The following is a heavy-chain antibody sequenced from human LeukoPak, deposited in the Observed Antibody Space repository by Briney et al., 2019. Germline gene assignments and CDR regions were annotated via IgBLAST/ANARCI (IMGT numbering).Heavy chain of an antibody. CDR1: GTIFDDYA. CDR3: XXDIGGEYYGRGGMDV. J-gene: IGHJ6*02. CDR2: ISWNGGSI. V-gene: IGHV3-9*01. D-gene: IGHD3-10*01. Sequence: PGGSLRLSCVVSGTIFDDYAMNWVRQVPGKGLQWVAGISWNGGSIGYAESVKGRFTVSRDNAQNSLYLQMNHLRTEDTAIYYXXXDIGGEYYGRGGMDVWGQGTTVTVSS.